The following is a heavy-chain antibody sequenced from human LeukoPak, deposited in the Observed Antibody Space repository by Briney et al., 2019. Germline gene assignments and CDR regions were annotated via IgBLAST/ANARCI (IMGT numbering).Heavy chain of an antibody. CDR3: ARPYTSDYRGAFDI. J-gene: IGHJ3*02. Sequence: SETLSLTCTVSGASISSGSNYWSWIRQPAGKGLEWIGRIYTSGSTNYNPSLKSRVTISLDTSMNQLSLRLNSVTAADTAVYYCARPYTSDYRGAFDIWGQGTMVTVSS. CDR1: GASISSGSNY. V-gene: IGHV4-61*02. D-gene: IGHD6-19*01. CDR2: IYTSGST.